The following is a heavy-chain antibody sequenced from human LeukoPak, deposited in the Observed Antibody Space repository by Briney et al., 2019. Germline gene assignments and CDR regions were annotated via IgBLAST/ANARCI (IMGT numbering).Heavy chain of an antibody. D-gene: IGHD3-22*01. V-gene: IGHV4-39*01. Sequence: SETLSLTCTVSGGSISSSSYYWGWIRQPPGKGLEWIGSIYYSGSTYYNPSLKSRVTISVDTSKNQFSLKLSSVTAADTAVYYCARHPNYYDSSGYYHFDYWGQGTLVTVSS. CDR2: IYYSGST. CDR1: GGSISSSSYY. CDR3: ARHPNYYDSSGYYHFDY. J-gene: IGHJ4*02.